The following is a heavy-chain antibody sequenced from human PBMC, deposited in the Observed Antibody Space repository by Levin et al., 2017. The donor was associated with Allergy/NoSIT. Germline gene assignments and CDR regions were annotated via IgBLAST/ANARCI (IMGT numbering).Heavy chain of an antibody. CDR2: VYHSGST. CDR1: NFSISSGYY. J-gene: IGHJ4*02. CDR3: GREHRTGNVDN. Sequence: PSETLSLTCTVSNFSISSGYYWGWIRQPPGKGLEWIGSVYHSGSTYYNASLKSRATVSVDTSKNQFFLRLRSATAAATAVYYCGREHRTGNVDNWGQGTLVTVSS. V-gene: IGHV4-38-2*02.